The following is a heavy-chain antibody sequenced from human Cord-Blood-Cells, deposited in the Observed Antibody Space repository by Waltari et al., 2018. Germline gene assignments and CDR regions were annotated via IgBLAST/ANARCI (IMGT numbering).Heavy chain of an antibody. V-gene: IGHV4-39*01. CDR3: ARSGGTFDY. CDR1: GGSISSSSYY. CDR2: VYYSRNT. D-gene: IGHD3-16*01. J-gene: IGHJ4*02. Sequence: QLQLQESGPGLVKPSETLSLTCTVSGGSISSSSYYWGWIRQPPGKGLEGIGSVYYSRNTHDTPSLKSRVTLSEDTSKNQFSLKLSSVAAADTAVYYCARSGGTFDYWGQGTLVTVSS.